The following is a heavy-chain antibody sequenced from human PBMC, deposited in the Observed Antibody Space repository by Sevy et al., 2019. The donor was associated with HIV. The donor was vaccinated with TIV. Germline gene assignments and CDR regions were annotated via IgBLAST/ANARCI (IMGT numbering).Heavy chain of an antibody. V-gene: IGHV3-30*18. CDR1: GFTFSSYG. CDR3: AKGLPNYYDRSGYDSDY. Sequence: GGSLRLSCAASGFTFSSYGMHWVRQAPGKGLEWVAVISYDGGNKDYAYSVKGRFTISRDNSKNTLYLQMNSLRAEDTAVYYCAKGLPNYYDRSGYDSDYWGQGTLVTVSS. D-gene: IGHD3-22*01. CDR2: ISYDGGNK. J-gene: IGHJ4*02.